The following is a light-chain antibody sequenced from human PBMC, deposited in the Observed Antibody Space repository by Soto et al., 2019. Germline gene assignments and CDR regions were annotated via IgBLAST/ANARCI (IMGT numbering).Light chain of an antibody. V-gene: IGLV2-8*01. Sequence: QSALTQPPSSSVSPGPSVTISCTGTSSDVGGDNDVSWYQQHPGKAPKLMMYEVSKRPSGVTDRFSGYKSGNTASLTVSGLQAEDAADYYCSSYAGSNKLVFGGGTQLTVL. CDR2: EVS. CDR1: SSDVGGDND. CDR3: SSYAGSNKLV. J-gene: IGLJ2*01.